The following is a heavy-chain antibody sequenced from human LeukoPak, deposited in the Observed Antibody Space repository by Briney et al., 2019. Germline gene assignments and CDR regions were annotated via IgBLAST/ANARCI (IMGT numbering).Heavy chain of an antibody. D-gene: IGHD4-17*01. CDR2: ISGGGETT. CDR3: ARDYADYVGYFFFDY. J-gene: IGHJ4*02. V-gene: IGHV3-23*01. CDR1: GFSFSSYS. Sequence: GGSLRLSCAASGFSFSSYSMNWVRQAPGKGLEWVSSISGGGETTYYADSAKGRFTISRDNSQNTLYLQMNSLRAEDTAVYYCARDYADYVGYFFFDYWGQGTLVTVSS.